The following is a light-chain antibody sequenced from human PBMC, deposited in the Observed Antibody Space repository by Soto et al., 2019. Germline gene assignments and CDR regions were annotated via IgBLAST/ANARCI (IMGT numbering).Light chain of an antibody. V-gene: IGLV2-14*01. CDR2: QVT. CDR3: SSYTDSSNYV. CDR1: SNDLAIYNY. Sequence: QSALTQPASVSGSPGQSITISCTGTSNDLAIYNYVPLYQQQPGKAPKLMIYQVTNRPSGVSNRFSGSRSGNTASLTISGLQAEDEADYYFSSYTDSSNYVFGTGTKLTVL. J-gene: IGLJ1*01.